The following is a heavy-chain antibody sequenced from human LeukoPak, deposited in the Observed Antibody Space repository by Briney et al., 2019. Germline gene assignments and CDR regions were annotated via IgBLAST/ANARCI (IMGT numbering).Heavy chain of an antibody. J-gene: IGHJ6*02. V-gene: IGHV3-7*03. CDR3: ARPDLYCGGDCYSYSYYYGMDV. D-gene: IGHD2-21*02. Sequence: XGSLRLSCAASGFTFSSYWMSWVRQAPGKGLEWVANIKQDGSEKYYVDSVKGRFTISRDNAKNSLYLQMNSLRAEDTAVYYCARPDLYCGGDCYSYSYYYGMDVWGQGTTVTVSS. CDR1: GFTFSSYW. CDR2: IKQDGSEK.